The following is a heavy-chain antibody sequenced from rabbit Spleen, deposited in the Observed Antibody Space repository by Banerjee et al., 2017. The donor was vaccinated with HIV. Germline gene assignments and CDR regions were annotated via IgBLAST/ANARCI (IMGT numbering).Heavy chain of an antibody. CDR3: ARDLVGVIGWNFIL. V-gene: IGHV1S40*01. CDR2: INAATGKG. J-gene: IGHJ4*01. Sequence: QSLEESGGDLVKPGASLTLSCTASGFSFSNKAVMCWVRQAPGKGLEWIACINAATGKGVYASWAKGRFAISKTSSTTVTLQMTSLTIADTATYFCARDLVGVIGWNFILWGPGTLVTVS. CDR1: GFSFSNKAV. D-gene: IGHD1-1*01.